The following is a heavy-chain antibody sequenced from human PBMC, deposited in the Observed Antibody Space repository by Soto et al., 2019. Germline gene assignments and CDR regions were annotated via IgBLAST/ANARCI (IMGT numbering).Heavy chain of an antibody. CDR1: GFTFSSYA. J-gene: IGHJ4*02. Sequence: GGSLRLSCAASGFTFSSYAMSWVRQAPGKGLEWVSAISGSGGSTYYADSVKGRFTISRDNSKNTLYLQMNSLRAEDTAVYYCAKDLILLSPLLTGYYGYWGQGTLVTVSS. D-gene: IGHD3-9*01. CDR3: AKDLILLSPLLTGYYGY. CDR2: ISGSGGST. V-gene: IGHV3-23*01.